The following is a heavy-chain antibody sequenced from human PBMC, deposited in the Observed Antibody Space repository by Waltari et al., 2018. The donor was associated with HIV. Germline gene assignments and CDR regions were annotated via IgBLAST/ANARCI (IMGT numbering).Heavy chain of an antibody. Sequence: QLQLQESGPGLVKPSETLSLTCTVSGGSISSSTYYWGWVRQPPGKGLEWLGNLSYTGSTYYNPSLKSRVTISVATSKNQFSLKLSSVTAADTAVYYCTRLSIVVVTAIDFWGQGTLVTVSS. V-gene: IGHV4-39*01. J-gene: IGHJ4*02. D-gene: IGHD2-21*02. CDR1: GGSISSSTYY. CDR2: LSYTGST. CDR3: TRLSIVVVTAIDF.